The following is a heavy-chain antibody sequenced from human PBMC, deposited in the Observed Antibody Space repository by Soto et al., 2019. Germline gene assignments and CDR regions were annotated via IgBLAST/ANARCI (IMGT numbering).Heavy chain of an antibody. Sequence: QVQLVQSGAEVKKPGASVKVSCKASGYTFTGSGMSWVRQAPGQGLEWMGWISAHTGSSENAQRFQGRVTMTTDRSTSTAYMELRSLRSDDTAVYYCARAFFYQGSDSRGYSFDAFDFWGPGTLVTVSS. CDR3: ARAFFYQGSDSRGYSFDAFDF. J-gene: IGHJ3*01. D-gene: IGHD3-22*01. CDR2: ISAHTGSS. V-gene: IGHV1-18*01. CDR1: GYTFTGSG.